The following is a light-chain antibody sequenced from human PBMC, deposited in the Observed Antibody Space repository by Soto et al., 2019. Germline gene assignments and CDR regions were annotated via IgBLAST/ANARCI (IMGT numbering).Light chain of an antibody. CDR3: QQSYSTPIT. Sequence: DIQMTQSPSSLSASVGDRVTITCRASQSISSYLNWYQQKPGKAPKVLIYAASSLQSGVPSRFSGSGSGTDFTLTISSLQPEDVATFYCQQSYSTPITFGQGTRLEIK. J-gene: IGKJ5*01. CDR2: AAS. CDR1: QSISSY. V-gene: IGKV1-39*01.